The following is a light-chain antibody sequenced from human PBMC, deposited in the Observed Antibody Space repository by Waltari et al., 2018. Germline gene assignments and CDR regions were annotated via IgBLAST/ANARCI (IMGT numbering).Light chain of an antibody. Sequence: QSALTQPASVSGSPGQSITIPCTGTSSDVGGYNYISWYQQHPCKAPKPMIYEVSNRPSGVSNRFSGSKSGNTASLTISGLQAEDEADYYCSSYTSASTLVFATGTKVTVL. V-gene: IGLV2-14*01. J-gene: IGLJ1*01. CDR2: EVS. CDR3: SSYTSASTLV. CDR1: SSDVGGYNY.